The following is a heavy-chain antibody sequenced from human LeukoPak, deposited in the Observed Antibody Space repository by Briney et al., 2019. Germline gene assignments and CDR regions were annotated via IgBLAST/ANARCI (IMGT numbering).Heavy chain of an antibody. Sequence: GGSLRLSCVASGFSLSDHYMDWVRQAPGRGLEWVGRTRNKANSYTTEYAASVKGRFTISRDDSKNSLYLQMNSLKTEDTAVYYCATVLYISAWYPDFDYWGQGTLVTVSS. CDR2: TRNKANSYTT. J-gene: IGHJ4*02. CDR3: ATVLYISAWYPDFDY. CDR1: GFSLSDHY. D-gene: IGHD6-19*01. V-gene: IGHV3-72*01.